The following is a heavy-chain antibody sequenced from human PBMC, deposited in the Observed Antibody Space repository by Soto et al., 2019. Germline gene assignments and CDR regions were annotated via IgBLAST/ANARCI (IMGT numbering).Heavy chain of an antibody. Sequence: SETLSLTCAVSGGSISSGGYSWSWIRQPPGKGLEWIGYIYHSGSTYYNPSLKSRVTISVDRSKNQFSLKLSSVTAADTAVYYCARDRPFAGNWFDPWGQGTLVTVSS. CDR2: IYHSGST. J-gene: IGHJ5*02. V-gene: IGHV4-30-2*01. CDR3: ARDRPFAGNWFDP. CDR1: GGSISSGGYS.